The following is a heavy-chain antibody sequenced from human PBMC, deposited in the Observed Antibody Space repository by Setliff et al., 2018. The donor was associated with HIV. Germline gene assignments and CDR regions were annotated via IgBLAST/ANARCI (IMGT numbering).Heavy chain of an antibody. CDR1: SYSISSGYY. CDR2: IYHSGST. CDR3: VRHGYYYDFIDI. J-gene: IGHJ3*02. Sequence: PSETLSLTCAVSSYSISSGYYWGWIRQPPGKGLEWIGNIYHSGSTYYNPSLKSRVTLSIDTSKNQFSLNLTSMTAADTAVYFCVRHGYYYDFIDIWGQGTVVTVSS. V-gene: IGHV4-38-2*01. D-gene: IGHD3-22*01.